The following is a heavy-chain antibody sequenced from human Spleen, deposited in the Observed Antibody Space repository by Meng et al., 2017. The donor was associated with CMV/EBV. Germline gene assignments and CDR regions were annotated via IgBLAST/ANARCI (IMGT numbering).Heavy chain of an antibody. CDR3: ARGTGKTGYYGMDV. CDR1: GYTFTGYY. Sequence: ASVKVSCKASGYTFTGYYMHWVRQAPGQGLEWMGWINPNSGGTNYAQKFQGRVTMTRDTSISTAYMELSRLRSEDTAVYYCARGTGKTGYYGMDVWGQGTTVTVSS. V-gene: IGHV1-2*02. J-gene: IGHJ6*02. D-gene: IGHD1-1*01. CDR2: INPNSGGT.